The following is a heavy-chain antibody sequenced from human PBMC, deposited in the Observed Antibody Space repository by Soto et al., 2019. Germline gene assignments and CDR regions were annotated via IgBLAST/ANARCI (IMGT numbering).Heavy chain of an antibody. CDR2: ISYSGST. J-gene: IGHJ4*02. V-gene: IGHV4-61*01. D-gene: IGHD6-6*01. CDR1: GGCVSSGSYY. Sequence: SETLSLTCTVSGGCVSSGSYYWSWIRQPPGKGLEWIGYISYSGSTHYNPSLKSRVTISVDTSKNQFSLKLNSMTAADTAVYYCAREGYSSSNWGQGTLVTVSS. CDR3: AREGYSSSN.